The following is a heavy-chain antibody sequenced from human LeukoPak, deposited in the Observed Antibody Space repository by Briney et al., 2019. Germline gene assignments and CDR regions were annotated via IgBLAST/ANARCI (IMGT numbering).Heavy chain of an antibody. CDR2: ISGGGGST. J-gene: IGHJ3*02. CDR1: GFTFSNYA. Sequence: GGSLRLSCAASGFTFSNYAMSWVRQAPGKGLEWVSAISGGGGSTYYADSVKGRFTISRDNSKNTLYLQMNSLRAEDTAVYYCATAYNDYALAFDIWGQGTMVTVSS. V-gene: IGHV3-23*01. CDR3: ATAYNDYALAFDI. D-gene: IGHD4-17*01.